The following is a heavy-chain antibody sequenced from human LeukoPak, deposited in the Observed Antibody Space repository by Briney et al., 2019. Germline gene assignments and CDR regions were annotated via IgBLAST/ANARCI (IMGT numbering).Heavy chain of an antibody. V-gene: IGHV4-39*07. CDR2: IYYSGST. CDR3: ARDDPGTTARFDY. D-gene: IGHD1-7*01. Sequence: PSETLSLTCTVSGGSISSSSYYWGWIRQPPGKGLEWIGSIYYSGSTYYNPSLKSRVTISVDTSKNQFSLKLSSVTAADTAVYYCARDDPGTTARFDYWGQGTLVTVSS. CDR1: GGSISSSSYY. J-gene: IGHJ4*02.